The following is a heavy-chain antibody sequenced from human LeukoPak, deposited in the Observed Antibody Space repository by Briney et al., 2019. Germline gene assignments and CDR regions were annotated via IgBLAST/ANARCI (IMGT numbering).Heavy chain of an antibody. CDR3: AKGGIAAAGPYFDY. J-gene: IGHJ4*02. CDR2: ISYDGSNK. Sequence: GGSLRLSCAASGFTFSSYGMHWVRQAPGKGLEWVAVISYDGSNKYYADSVKGRFIISRGNSKNTLYLQMNSLRAEDTAVYYCAKGGIAAAGPYFDYWGQGTLVTVSS. V-gene: IGHV3-30*18. D-gene: IGHD6-13*01. CDR1: GFTFSSYG.